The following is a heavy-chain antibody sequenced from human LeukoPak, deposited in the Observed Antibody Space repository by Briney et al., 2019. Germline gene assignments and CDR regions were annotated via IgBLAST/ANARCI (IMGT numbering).Heavy chain of an antibody. CDR3: ARVCCGSYYYYYYYYMDG. CDR2: IYHSRST. CDR1: GGSISSSNW. D-gene: IGHD1-26*01. J-gene: IGHJ6*03. V-gene: IGHV4-4*02. Sequence: SETLSLTCAVSGGSISSSNWWCCVRQPPGKGLEWIWEIYHSRSTNYNPSLKSRVTMSVDKSKNQLSLKVSSVTAADTAVYYCARVCCGSYYYYYYYYMDGWGKGTTVTVSS.